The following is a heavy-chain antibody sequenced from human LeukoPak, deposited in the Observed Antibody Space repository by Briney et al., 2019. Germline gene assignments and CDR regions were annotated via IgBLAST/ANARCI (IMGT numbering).Heavy chain of an antibody. V-gene: IGHV3-30*03. CDR2: ISYDGSNK. Sequence: GGSLRLSCAASGFTFSSYGMHWVRQAPGKGLEWVAVISYDGSNKYYADSVKGRFTISRDNAKNSLYLQMNSLRAEDTAVYYCARDNHVPAAIWRFDYWGQGTLVTVSS. CDR3: ARDNHVPAAIWRFDY. J-gene: IGHJ4*02. CDR1: GFTFSSYG. D-gene: IGHD2-2*01.